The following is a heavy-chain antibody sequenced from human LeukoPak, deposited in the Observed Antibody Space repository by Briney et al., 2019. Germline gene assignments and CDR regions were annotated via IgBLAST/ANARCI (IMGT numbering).Heavy chain of an antibody. CDR1: GFTFSSYA. CDR3: AKDLKGDLTDVFDY. D-gene: IGHD3-16*01. J-gene: IGHJ4*02. Sequence: PGRALRLSCAASGFTFSSYAMHWVRQAPGKGLEGVALISYDVSNKYYAASVKGRFTISRDNSKNTLYLQMNSVRAEDTAVYYCAKDLKGDLTDVFDYWGQGTLVTVSS. CDR2: ISYDVSNK. V-gene: IGHV3-30*18.